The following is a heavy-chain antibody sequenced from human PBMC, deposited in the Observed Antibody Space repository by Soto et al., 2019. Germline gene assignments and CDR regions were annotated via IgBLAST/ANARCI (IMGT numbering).Heavy chain of an antibody. V-gene: IGHV3-53*02. CDR3: ARVWGWHFDL. Sequence: EVQLVETGGGLIQPGGSLTLSCAASGFTISSNYMSWVRQTPGKGLQWVSVVYTGGSANYADSVKGRFTSSRDNSENTLSLQLNSLRAADTAVYYCARVWGWHFDLWGRGTLVTVSS. D-gene: IGHD7-27*01. CDR2: VYTGGSA. CDR1: GFTISSNY. J-gene: IGHJ2*01.